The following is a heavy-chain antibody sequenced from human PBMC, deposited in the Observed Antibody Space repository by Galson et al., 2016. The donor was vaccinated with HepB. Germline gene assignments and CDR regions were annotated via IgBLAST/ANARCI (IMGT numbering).Heavy chain of an antibody. Sequence: SLRLSCAASGFTFQSLAMHWVRQAPGKGLEWVSGINWNSGYRVYSASVKGRFTISIENAKNSLYLEMNSLRPDDSAFYYCAKDLGRSVGTSAFCGQGTLVTVSS. J-gene: IGHJ4*02. D-gene: IGHD5/OR15-5a*01. V-gene: IGHV3-9*01. CDR1: GFTFQSLA. CDR3: AKDLGRSVGTSAF. CDR2: INWNSGYR.